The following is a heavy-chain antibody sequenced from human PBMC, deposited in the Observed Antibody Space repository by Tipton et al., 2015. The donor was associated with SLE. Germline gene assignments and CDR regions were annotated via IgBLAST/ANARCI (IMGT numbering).Heavy chain of an antibody. V-gene: IGHV3-7*01. CDR1: GFTFGTYW. CDR2: INEDGSEI. CDR3: AGNFDY. J-gene: IGHJ4*02. Sequence: SLRLSCTASGFTFGTYWMTWVRQAPGKGLEWVANINEDGSEIYYVDSVKGRFTISRDNAKNSLYLQMSSLRAEDTAVYYCAGNFDYWGQGTLVTVSS.